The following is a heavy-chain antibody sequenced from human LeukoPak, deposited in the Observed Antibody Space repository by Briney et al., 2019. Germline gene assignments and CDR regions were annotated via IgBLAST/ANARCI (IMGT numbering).Heavy chain of an antibody. D-gene: IGHD4-17*01. V-gene: IGHV3-23*01. CDR3: AKDPPILDYGDYAGDY. Sequence: PGRSLRLSCAASGFTFSSYAMSWVRQAPGKGLEWVSAISGSGGSTYYADSVKGRFTISRDNSKNTLYLQMNSLRAEDTAVYYCAKDPPILDYGDYAGDYWGQGTLVTVSS. CDR1: GFTFSSYA. CDR2: ISGSGGST. J-gene: IGHJ4*02.